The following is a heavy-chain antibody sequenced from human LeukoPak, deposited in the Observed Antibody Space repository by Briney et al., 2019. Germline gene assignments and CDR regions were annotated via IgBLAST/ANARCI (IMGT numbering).Heavy chain of an antibody. Sequence: GGSLRLSCTVSGFSLSSYALSWVRRAPGKGLEWVSATSSSDAGKYYADSVRGRFTISRDNSRNTMYLQMNSLRVEDAAVYYCAKGFSLGNYYMDVWGKGTTVTISS. CDR1: GFSLSSYA. CDR3: AKGFSLGNYYMDV. CDR2: TSSSDAGK. V-gene: IGHV3-23*01. J-gene: IGHJ6*03.